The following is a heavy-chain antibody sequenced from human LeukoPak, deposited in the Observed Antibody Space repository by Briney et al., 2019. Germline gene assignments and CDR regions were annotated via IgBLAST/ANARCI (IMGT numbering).Heavy chain of an antibody. CDR2: IISNDYI. J-gene: IGHJ4*02. V-gene: IGHV3-69-1*01. D-gene: IGHD4-23*01. Sequence: GGSLRLSCAASGFTFSHYAMNWVRQAPGKGLEWVSSIISNDYIFYADSVKGRFTISRDNAKNSLYLQMNSLRAEDTAVYYCARGAHFDDYGGGYFDYWGQGTLVTVSS. CDR1: GFTFSHYA. CDR3: ARGAHFDDYGGGYFDY.